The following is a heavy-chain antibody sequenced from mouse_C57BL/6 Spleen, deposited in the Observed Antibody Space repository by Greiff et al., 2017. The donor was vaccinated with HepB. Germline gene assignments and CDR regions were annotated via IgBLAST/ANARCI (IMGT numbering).Heavy chain of an antibody. D-gene: IGHD1-1*01. CDR3: ANDYGSSRAWFAY. CDR2: LDPSDSET. V-gene: IGHV1-52*01. J-gene: IGHJ3*01. Sequence: QVQLQQPGAELVRPGSSVKLSCKASGYTFTSYWMHWVQQKPIQGLEWTGNLDPSDSETHYNQMFKDKATLTVDKSSSTDYMQLSSLTSEDSAVYYGANDYGSSRAWFAYWGQGTLVTVSS. CDR1: GYTFTSYW.